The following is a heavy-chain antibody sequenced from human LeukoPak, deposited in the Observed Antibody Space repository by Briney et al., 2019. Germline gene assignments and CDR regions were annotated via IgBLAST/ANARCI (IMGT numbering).Heavy chain of an antibody. CDR2: INPSGGST. V-gene: IGHV1-46*01. CDR1: GYTFTSYY. J-gene: IGHJ4*02. Sequence: ASVKVSCKASGYTFTSYYMRWVRQAPGQGLEWMGIINPSGGSTSYAQKFQGRVTMTRDTSTSTVYMELSSLRSEDTAVYYCARGGSIVGATVIFDYWGQGTLVTVSS. CDR3: ARGGSIVGATVIFDY. D-gene: IGHD1-26*01.